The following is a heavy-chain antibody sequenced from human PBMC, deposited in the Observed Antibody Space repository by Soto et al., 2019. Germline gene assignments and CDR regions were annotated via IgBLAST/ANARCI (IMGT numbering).Heavy chain of an antibody. V-gene: IGHV1-69*01. Sequence: QVQLVQSGAEVKKPGSSVKVSCKASGGTFSSYAISWVRQAPGQGLEWMGGIIPIFGTANYAQKFQGRVTITADESTSTAYRELSSLRSEDTAVYYCAKADIVVVPAAKWHPMDVWGQGTTVTVSS. CDR3: AKADIVVVPAAKWHPMDV. D-gene: IGHD2-2*01. CDR2: IIPIFGTA. J-gene: IGHJ6*02. CDR1: GGTFSSYA.